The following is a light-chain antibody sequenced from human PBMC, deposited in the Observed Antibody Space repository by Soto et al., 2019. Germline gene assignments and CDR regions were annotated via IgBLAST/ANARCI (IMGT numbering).Light chain of an antibody. CDR3: CSHAGSSSWV. V-gene: IGLV1-40*01. CDR1: SSSIGAGYE. CDR2: GNG. Sequence: QSVLTQPPSVSGAPGQRVTISCSGTSSSIGAGYEVHWYHQLPGTAPKLVVSGNGNRPSGVPDRLSASKSGTSASLAITGLQAEDEGHYYCCSHAGSSSWVFGGGTKLTVL. J-gene: IGLJ3*02.